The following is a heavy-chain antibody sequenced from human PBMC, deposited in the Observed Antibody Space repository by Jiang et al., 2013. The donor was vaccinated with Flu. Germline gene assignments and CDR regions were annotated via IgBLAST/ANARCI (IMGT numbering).Heavy chain of an antibody. CDR1: GFSLSTSEVG. V-gene: IGHV2-5*02. J-gene: IGHJ4*02. Sequence: KPTQTLTLTCTFSGFSLSTSEVGVGWIRQPPGKALEWLAFIYWDGDERYSPSLKTRLTITKDTSKNQVVLTMANMGPVDTATCYCARRLNTGYSFDYWGQGTLVTVSS. CDR2: IYWDGDE. CDR3: ARRLNTGYSFDY. D-gene: IGHD3-9*01.